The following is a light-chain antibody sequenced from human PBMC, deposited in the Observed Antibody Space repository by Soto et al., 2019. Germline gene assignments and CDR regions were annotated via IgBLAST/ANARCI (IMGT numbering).Light chain of an antibody. Sequence: QSVLTQAPSVSGAPGQRVTISCTGSSSNIGADYDVHWYQQLPGTAPKLLIYGNSNRPSGVPDRFSGYKSGTSASLAITGLQAEEEAEYECQSYDRSLRGYVFGTGAKVTVL. J-gene: IGLJ1*01. CDR3: QSYDRSLRGYV. V-gene: IGLV1-40*01. CDR1: SSNIGADYD. CDR2: GNS.